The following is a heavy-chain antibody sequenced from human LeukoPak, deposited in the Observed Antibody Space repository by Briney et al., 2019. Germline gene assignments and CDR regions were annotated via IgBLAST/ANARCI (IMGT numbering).Heavy chain of an antibody. V-gene: IGHV5-51*01. Sequence: GESLKISCKGSGYSFTSYWIGWVRQMPGKGLEWMGIIYPGDSDTRYSPSFQGQVTISADKSISTAYLQWSSLKASDTAMYYCARRATRVVVTAINYFDYWGQGTLVTVSS. CDR3: ARRATRVVVTAINYFDY. J-gene: IGHJ4*02. CDR1: GYSFTSYW. D-gene: IGHD2-21*02. CDR2: IYPGDSDT.